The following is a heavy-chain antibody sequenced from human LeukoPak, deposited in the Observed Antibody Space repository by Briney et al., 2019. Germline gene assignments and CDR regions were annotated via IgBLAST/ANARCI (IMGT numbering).Heavy chain of an antibody. J-gene: IGHJ4*02. D-gene: IGHD2-15*01. CDR2: LSSSSSTI. V-gene: IGHV3-48*02. CDR1: GFTFSSYS. CDR3: ARDGACSGGSCYGDFDY. Sequence: PGGSLRLSCAASGFTFSSYSMNWVRQAPGKGLEGVSYLSSSSSTIYYADSVKGRFTISRDNAKNSLYLQMNSLRDEDTAVYYCARDGACSGGSCYGDFDYWGQGTLVTVSS.